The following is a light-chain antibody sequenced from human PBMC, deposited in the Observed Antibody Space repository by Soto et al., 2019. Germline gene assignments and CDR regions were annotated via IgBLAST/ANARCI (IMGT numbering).Light chain of an antibody. CDR2: DVS. J-gene: IGKJ4*01. CDR3: QQFNTYPALT. CDR1: QGISSA. V-gene: IGKV1-13*02. Sequence: AIQLTQSPSSLSASVGDRVTITCRASQGISSALAWYQQKPGKSPNLLIYDVSSLESVVPSRFSGSGSGTDFTLTISSLQPEDFATYYCQQFNTYPALTFGGGTKVEIK.